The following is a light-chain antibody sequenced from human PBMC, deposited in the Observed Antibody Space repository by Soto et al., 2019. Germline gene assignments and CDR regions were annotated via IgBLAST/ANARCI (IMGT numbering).Light chain of an antibody. CDR2: GAS. Sequence: IVMTQSPATLSVPPGDRATLSCRASESVRSNLAWYQQKPGQAPRLLIHGASIRAADIPDRFSGSGSGTEFTLTISTLQSEDFAVYYCQQYYDWPTITFGQGTRLE. CDR1: ESVRSN. J-gene: IGKJ5*01. V-gene: IGKV3-15*01. CDR3: QQYYDWPTIT.